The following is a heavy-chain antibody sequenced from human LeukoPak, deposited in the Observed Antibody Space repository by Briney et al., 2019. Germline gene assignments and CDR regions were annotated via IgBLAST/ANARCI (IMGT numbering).Heavy chain of an antibody. V-gene: IGHV1-69*05. CDR2: IIPIFGTA. CDR3: ARGRPRGYSSSDFDY. D-gene: IGHD6-6*01. Sequence: SVKVSCKASGGTFSSYAISWVRQAPGQGLEWMGGIIPIFGTANYAQKFQGRVTITTDESTSTAYMELSSLRSEDTAVYYCARGRPRGYSSSDFDYWGQGTLVTVSS. J-gene: IGHJ4*02. CDR1: GGTFSSYA.